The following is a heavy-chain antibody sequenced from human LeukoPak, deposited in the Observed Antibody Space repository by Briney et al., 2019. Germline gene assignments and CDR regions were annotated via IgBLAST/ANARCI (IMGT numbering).Heavy chain of an antibody. V-gene: IGHV3-23*01. CDR3: AKQPYNYYYLDV. CDR1: GLTFHDYA. D-gene: IGHD2-21*01. J-gene: IGHJ6*03. Sequence: PGGSLRLSCAISGLTFHDYAMTWVRQAPGKGLEWVSTIVGDSSKTYYADSVKGRFTISRDNSNYMLFLHMNNLRAEDTAICYCAKQPYNYYYLDVWGKGTTVTVSS. CDR2: IVGDSSKT.